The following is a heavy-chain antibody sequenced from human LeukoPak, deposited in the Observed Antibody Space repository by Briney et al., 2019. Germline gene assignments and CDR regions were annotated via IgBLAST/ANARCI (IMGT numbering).Heavy chain of an antibody. J-gene: IGHJ4*02. D-gene: IGHD6-13*01. Sequence: ASVKVSCKASGYTFTSYGISWVRQAPGQGLEWMGWISAYNGNTNYAQKFQGRVTMTRDTSTSTVYMELSSLRSEDTAVYYCATPGYSSSWYNYWGQGTLVTVSS. CDR3: ATPGYSSSWYNY. V-gene: IGHV1-18*01. CDR2: ISAYNGNT. CDR1: GYTFTSYG.